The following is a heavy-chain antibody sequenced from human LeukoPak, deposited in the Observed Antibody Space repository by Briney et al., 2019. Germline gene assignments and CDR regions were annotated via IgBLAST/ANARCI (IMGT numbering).Heavy chain of an antibody. J-gene: IGHJ4*02. CDR3: TPSIAVAGSLDY. Sequence: GGSLRLSCAASGFTFSNVWMSWVRQAPGKGLEWVGRIKSKTDDGTTDYAAPVKGRFTISRDDSKNTLNLQMNSLKTEDTAVYYCTPSIAVAGSLDYCGQGALFSASS. CDR2: IKSKTDDGTT. V-gene: IGHV3-15*01. CDR1: GFTFSNVW. D-gene: IGHD6-19*01.